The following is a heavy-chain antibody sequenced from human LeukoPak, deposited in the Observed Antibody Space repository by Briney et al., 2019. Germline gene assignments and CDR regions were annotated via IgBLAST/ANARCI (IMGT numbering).Heavy chain of an antibody. CDR1: GGSFSGYY. J-gene: IGHJ5*02. Sequence: SETLSLTCAVYGGSFSGYYWSWIRQPPGKGLEWIGEINHSGSTNYNPSLKSRVTISVDTSKNQFSLKLSSVTAADTAVYYCASMPPSGRYFAFFSWFDPWGQGTLVTVSS. D-gene: IGHD3-9*01. CDR2: INHSGST. CDR3: ASMPPSGRYFAFFSWFDP. V-gene: IGHV4-34*01.